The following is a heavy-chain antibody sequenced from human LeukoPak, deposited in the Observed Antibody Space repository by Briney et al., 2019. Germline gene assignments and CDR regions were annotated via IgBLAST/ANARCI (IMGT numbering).Heavy chain of an antibody. CDR1: GFNFNNYG. V-gene: IGHV3-33*06. J-gene: IGHJ4*02. CDR3: AKDASDFGDSYFDH. D-gene: IGHD4-17*01. Sequence: GGSLRLSCEASGFNFNNYGMHWVRQAPGKGLEWVAALWFDGSHEYYADSVKGRFTISRDNFKNTLFMEMNAPTAGDTAIYYCAKDASDFGDSYFDHWGQGTPVTVSS. CDR2: LWFDGSHE.